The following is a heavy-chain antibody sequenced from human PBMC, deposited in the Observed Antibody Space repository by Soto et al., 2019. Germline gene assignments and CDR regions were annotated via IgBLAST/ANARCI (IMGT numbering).Heavy chain of an antibody. CDR2: ISSSSSYI. V-gene: IGHV3-21*01. J-gene: IGHJ4*02. CDR1: GFTFSSYS. CDR3: ARDLAVRDY. D-gene: IGHD3-10*01. Sequence: EVQLVESGGGLVKPGGSLRLSCAASGFTFSSYSMNWVRQAPGKGLEWVSSISSSSSYIYYAASVKGRFTISRDNAKNSLYLQMNSLRAEDTAVYYCARDLAVRDYWGQGTLVTVSS.